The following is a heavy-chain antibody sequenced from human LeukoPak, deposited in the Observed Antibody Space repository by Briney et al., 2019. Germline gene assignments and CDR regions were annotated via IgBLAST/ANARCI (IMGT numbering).Heavy chain of an antibody. V-gene: IGHV3-7*01. CDR2: IKYDGSEK. CDR3: ARRNLFDY. J-gene: IGHJ4*02. Sequence: GSLRLSCAASGFSFTSYWVNWVRQAPGKGLEWVANIKYDGSEKNYVGSVKGRFTISRDNAKKSLYLQMDSLRAEDTAVYYCARRNLFDYWGQGALVIVSS. CDR1: GFSFTSYW. D-gene: IGHD2/OR15-2a*01.